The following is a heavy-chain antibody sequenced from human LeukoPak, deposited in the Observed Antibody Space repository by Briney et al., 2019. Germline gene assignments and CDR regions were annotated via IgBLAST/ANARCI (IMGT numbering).Heavy chain of an antibody. D-gene: IGHD3-10*01. J-gene: IGHJ6*02. V-gene: IGHV4-34*01. CDR1: GGSFSGYY. CDR3: ARGLGYGSVYYYYGMDV. CDR2: INHSGST. Sequence: SETLSLTCAVCGGSFSGYYWSWIRQPPGKGLEWIGEINHSGSTNYNPSLKSRVTISVDTSKNQFSLKLSSVTAADTAVYYCARGLGYGSVYYYYGMDVWGQGTTVTVSS.